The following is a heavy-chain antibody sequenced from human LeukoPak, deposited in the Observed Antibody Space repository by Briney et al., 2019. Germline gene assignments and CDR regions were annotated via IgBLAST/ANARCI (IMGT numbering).Heavy chain of an antibody. D-gene: IGHD1-1*01. J-gene: IGHJ4*02. CDR1: GFTFDDYA. V-gene: IGHV3-9*01. CDR3: AKDLSPNWNDAFHY. CDR2: ISWHSGNI. Sequence: GRSLRLSCAASGFTFDDYAMHWVRQSPGKGLEWVSGISWHSGNIGYADSVKGRFVISRDNAKNSLYLQMDSLRPEDTAFYFCAKDLSPNWNDAFHYWGQGTLVTVSS.